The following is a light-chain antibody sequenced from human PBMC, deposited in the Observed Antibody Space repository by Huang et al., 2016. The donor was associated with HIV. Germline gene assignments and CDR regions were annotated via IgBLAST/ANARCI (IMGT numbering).Light chain of an antibody. J-gene: IGKJ5*01. Sequence: DIVMTQSPLSLSVTPGEPASISCRSSQSLLHRNGYHYLDWYLQRPGQSPQLLIYLGSNRASGVPDRFSGSGSGTDFTLKISRVEAEDNGVYYCMQSLQTITFGQGTRLEIK. V-gene: IGKV2-28*01. CDR3: MQSLQTIT. CDR2: LGS. CDR1: QSLLHRNGYHY.